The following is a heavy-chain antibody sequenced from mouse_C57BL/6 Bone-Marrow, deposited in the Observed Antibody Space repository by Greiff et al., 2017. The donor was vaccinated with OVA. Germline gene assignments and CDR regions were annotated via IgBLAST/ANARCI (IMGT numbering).Heavy chain of an antibody. CDR3: ARYDDYDEGDY. D-gene: IGHD2-4*01. V-gene: IGHV5-17*01. J-gene: IGHJ2*01. Sequence: EVHLVESGGGLVKPGGSLKLSCAASGFTFSDYGMHWVRQAPEKGLEWVAYISSGSSTIYYADTVKGRFTISRDNAKNTLFLQLTSLRSEDTAMYYCARYDDYDEGDYWGQGTTLTVSS. CDR1: GFTFSDYG. CDR2: ISSGSSTI.